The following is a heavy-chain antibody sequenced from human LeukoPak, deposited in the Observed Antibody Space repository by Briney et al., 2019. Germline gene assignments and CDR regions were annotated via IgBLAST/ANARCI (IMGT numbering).Heavy chain of an antibody. J-gene: IGHJ4*02. Sequence: GSLRLSCAASGFTFTSYAMSWVRQAPGKGLEWVSAISGSGGTTYYADSVKGRFTISRDNSKNTLYLQMNSLRAEDTAVYYCAKPSREGGMYSDFDYWGQGTLVTVSS. CDR2: ISGSGGTT. V-gene: IGHV3-23*01. D-gene: IGHD2-8*01. CDR1: GFTFTSYA. CDR3: AKPSREGGMYSDFDY.